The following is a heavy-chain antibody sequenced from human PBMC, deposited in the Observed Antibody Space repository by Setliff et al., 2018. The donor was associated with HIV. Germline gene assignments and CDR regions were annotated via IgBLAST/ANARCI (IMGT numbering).Heavy chain of an antibody. CDR1: GGSISSSSYY. CDR3: ARAPGYSYSFYFDS. CDR2: IHYSGST. D-gene: IGHD5-18*01. J-gene: IGHJ4*02. V-gene: IGHV4-39*07. Sequence: SETPSLTCTVSGGSISSSSYYWGWIRQPPGKGLEWIANIHYSGSTFYNPSLKSRVTMSVDTSKNQFSLKLNSVTAADTAVYFCARAPGYSYSFYFDSWGQGTLVTVSS.